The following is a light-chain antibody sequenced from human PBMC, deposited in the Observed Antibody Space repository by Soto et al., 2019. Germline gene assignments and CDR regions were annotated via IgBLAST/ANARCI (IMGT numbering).Light chain of an antibody. CDR1: QTIDSW. V-gene: IGKV1-5*01. CDR3: QQYNRLIT. CDR2: DAT. Sequence: DIQMTQSPSILSASVGDSVTITCQASQTIDSWVAWYQQKPGKAPKLLVYDATSLESGVSSRFSGSGYGTDFTLSINNLQPDDFATYYCQQYNRLITFGQGTRLEIK. J-gene: IGKJ5*01.